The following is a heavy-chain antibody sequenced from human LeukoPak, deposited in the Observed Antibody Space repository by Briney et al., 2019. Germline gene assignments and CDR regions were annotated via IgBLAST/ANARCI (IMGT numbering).Heavy chain of an antibody. CDR2: ISSSSSYI. J-gene: IGHJ5*02. CDR3: ARDWDYYDSSGFA. D-gene: IGHD3-22*01. Sequence: GGSLRLSCAASGFTFSSYSMNWLRHAPGRGLEWVSSISSSSSYIYYADSVKGRFTSSRDNAKNSLYLQMNSLGAEDTAVYYCARDWDYYDSSGFAWGQGTLVTVSS. CDR1: GFTFSSYS. V-gene: IGHV3-21*01.